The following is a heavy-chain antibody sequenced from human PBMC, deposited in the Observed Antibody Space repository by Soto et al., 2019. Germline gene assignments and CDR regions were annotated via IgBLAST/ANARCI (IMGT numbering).Heavy chain of an antibody. J-gene: IGHJ4*02. CDR3: AKARGASTAYDFDY. D-gene: IGHD5-12*01. V-gene: IGHV3-23*01. Sequence: LRLSCAASGLTFRSCAMSWVRQAPGMGLEWVSTISGGGGGAYYADSVKGRFTISRDNSKNTLYLQMNSLRAEDTAVYYCAKARGASTAYDFDYWGQGIPVTVPQ. CDR2: ISGGGGGA. CDR1: GLTFRSCA.